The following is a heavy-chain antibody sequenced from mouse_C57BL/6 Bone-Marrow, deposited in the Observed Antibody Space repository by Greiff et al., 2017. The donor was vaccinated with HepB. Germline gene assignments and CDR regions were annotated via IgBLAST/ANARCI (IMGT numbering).Heavy chain of an antibody. J-gene: IGHJ2*01. CDR2: INPNNGGT. Sequence: EVQLQQSGPELVKPGASVKIPCKASGYTFTDYNMDWVKQSHGKSLEWIGDINPNNGGTIYNQKFKGKATLTVDKSSSTADMELRSLTSEDTAVYYCARSGIYYYGSNYFDYWGQGTTLTVSS. CDR1: GYTFTDYN. CDR3: ARSGIYYYGSNYFDY. V-gene: IGHV1-18*01. D-gene: IGHD1-1*01.